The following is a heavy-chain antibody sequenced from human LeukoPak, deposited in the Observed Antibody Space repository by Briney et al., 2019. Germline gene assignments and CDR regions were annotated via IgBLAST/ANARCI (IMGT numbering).Heavy chain of an antibody. D-gene: IGHD2-21*01. CDR1: GFTFSDYY. Sequence: GGSLRLSCAASGFTFSDYYMSWIRQAPGKGREWVSYISSSGSTIYYADSVKGRLPISREKAKNSLYLQMNSLRAEDTAVYYCARDTPCGGDCSYFDYWGQGTLVTVSS. J-gene: IGHJ4*02. V-gene: IGHV3-11*01. CDR2: ISSSGSTI. CDR3: ARDTPCGGDCSYFDY.